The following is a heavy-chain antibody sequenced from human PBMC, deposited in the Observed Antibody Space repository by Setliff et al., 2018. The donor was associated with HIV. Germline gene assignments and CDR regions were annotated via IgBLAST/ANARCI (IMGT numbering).Heavy chain of an antibody. V-gene: IGHV3-7*01. CDR3: AKDVMQGGWGSLSYFDS. J-gene: IGHJ4*02. CDR1: GLPFYNYW. Sequence: GGSLRLSCVASGLPFYNYWMTWLRRAPGRGLEWVANIKQDGSDMHYIESVKGRFTIFRDNAKNSVFLQMNSLRAEDTGVYYCAKDVMQGGWGSLSYFDSWGQGTLVTVSS. D-gene: IGHD3-16*01. CDR2: IKQDGSDM.